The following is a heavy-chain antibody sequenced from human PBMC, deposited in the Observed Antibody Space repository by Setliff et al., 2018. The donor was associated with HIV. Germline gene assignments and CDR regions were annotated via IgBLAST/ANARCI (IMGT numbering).Heavy chain of an antibody. V-gene: IGHV5-51*01. D-gene: IGHD4-17*01. CDR2: IYPGDSES. CDR3: ARHRDYGDHAQEFDP. Sequence: RGESLKISCKASGYRFTSYWIGWVRQMPGKGLEWMGIIYPGDSESRYSPSFQGQVTISADKSINTVYLQWRRLKASDTAIYYCARHRDYGDHAQEFDPWGQGTLVTVSS. J-gene: IGHJ5*02. CDR1: GYRFTSYW.